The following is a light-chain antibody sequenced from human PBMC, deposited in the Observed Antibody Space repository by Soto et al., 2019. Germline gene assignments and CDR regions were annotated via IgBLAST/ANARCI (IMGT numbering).Light chain of an antibody. Sequence: QSVVTQPPSVSGAPGRRVTMSCTGSSSNIGAGYDVHWYQQLPGTAPKLLIYGNSNRPSGVPDRFSGSKSGTSASLAITGLQAEDEADYYCQSYDSSLSVVFGGGTKLTVL. V-gene: IGLV1-40*01. CDR3: QSYDSSLSVV. CDR2: GNS. J-gene: IGLJ2*01. CDR1: SSNIGAGYD.